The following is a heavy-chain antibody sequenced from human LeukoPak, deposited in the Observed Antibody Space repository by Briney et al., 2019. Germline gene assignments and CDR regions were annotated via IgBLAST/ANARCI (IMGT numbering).Heavy chain of an antibody. CDR1: GFTFNSYS. CDR3: AREWQGYSSSRRGYYYYMDV. V-gene: IGHV3-48*04. CDR2: ISSGSSTK. D-gene: IGHD6-6*01. Sequence: GGSLRLSCAASGFTFNSYSMNWDRQAPGKGLEWVSYISSGSSTKYYADSVKGRFTISRDNAKNSLYLQMNSLRAEDTAVYYCAREWQGYSSSRRGYYYYMDVWGKGTTVTVSS. J-gene: IGHJ6*03.